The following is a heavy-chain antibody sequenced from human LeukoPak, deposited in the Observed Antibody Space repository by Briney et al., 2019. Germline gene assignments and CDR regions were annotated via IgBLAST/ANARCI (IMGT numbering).Heavy chain of an antibody. J-gene: IGHJ5*02. CDR2: IYTSGSI. CDR3: ARDSGTTGEVKFDP. V-gene: IGHV4-4*07. Sequence: SETLSLTCAVYGGSISSYYWSWIRQPAGKGLEWIGRIYTSGSITYNPSLKSRVSMSVDTSKNQFSLKLSSVTAADTAVYYCARDSGTTGEVKFDPWGQGTLVTVSS. D-gene: IGHD3-10*01. CDR1: GGSISSYY.